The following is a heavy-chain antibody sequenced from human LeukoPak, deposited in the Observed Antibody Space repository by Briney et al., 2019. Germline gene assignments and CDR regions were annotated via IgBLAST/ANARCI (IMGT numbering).Heavy chain of an antibody. J-gene: IGHJ5*02. CDR2: INPNSGGT. D-gene: IGHD3-10*01. CDR1: GYTFTGYY. CDR3: ARATKTMVRGRNWFDP. Sequence: EASVKVSCKASGYTFTGYYMHWVRQAPGQGLEWMGWINPNSGGTNYAQKFQGRVTMTRDTSISTAYMELSRLRSDDTAVYYCARATKTMVRGRNWFDPWGQGTLVTVSS. V-gene: IGHV1-2*02.